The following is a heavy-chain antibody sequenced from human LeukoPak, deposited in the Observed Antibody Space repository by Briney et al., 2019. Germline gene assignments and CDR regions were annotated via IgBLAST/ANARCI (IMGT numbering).Heavy chain of an antibody. V-gene: IGHV4-61*02. D-gene: IGHD3-16*01. CDR2: IYTSGNP. CDR3: ARSGGSGFQLDY. J-gene: IGHJ4*02. Sequence: PSETLSLTCTVSGGSISSSSYYWSWIRQPAGKGLEWIGRIYTSGNPNYNPSLKSRVTMSLDTSKNQFSLNLSSVTAADTAVYYCARSGGSGFQLDYWGQGTLVTVSS. CDR1: GGSISSSSYY.